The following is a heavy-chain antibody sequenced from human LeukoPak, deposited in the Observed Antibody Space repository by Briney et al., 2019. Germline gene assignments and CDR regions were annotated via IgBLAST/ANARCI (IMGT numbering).Heavy chain of an antibody. CDR1: GGSSSGYY. V-gene: IGHV4-34*01. J-gene: IGHJ4*02. CDR2: INHSGGT. CDR3: ARGIRWLSSSGFDY. D-gene: IGHD5-24*01. Sequence: KSSETLSLTCAVYGGSSSGYYWSWIRQPPGKGLEWIGEINHSGGTNYNPSLKSRVTISVDTSKNQFSLKLSSVTAADTAVYYCARGIRWLSSSGFDYWGQGTLVTVSS.